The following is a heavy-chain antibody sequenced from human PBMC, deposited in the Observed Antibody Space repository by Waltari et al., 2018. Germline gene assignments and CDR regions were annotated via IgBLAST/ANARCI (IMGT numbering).Heavy chain of an antibody. Sequence: QVQLVQSGAEVKKPGASVKVSCKASGYTFTSYDINWVRQATGQGLEWMGWRNPNSGKTGYAKKFQGRVTMTRNTSISTAYMELSSLRSEDTAVYYWASLTRIAAGSNWFDPWGQGTLVTVSS. J-gene: IGHJ5*02. D-gene: IGHD6-13*01. CDR3: ASLTRIAAGSNWFDP. CDR2: RNPNSGKT. CDR1: GYTFTSYD. V-gene: IGHV1-8*01.